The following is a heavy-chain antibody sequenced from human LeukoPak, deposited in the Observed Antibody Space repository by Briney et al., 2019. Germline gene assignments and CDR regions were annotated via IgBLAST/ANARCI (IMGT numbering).Heavy chain of an antibody. D-gene: IGHD6-19*01. CDR1: GGSISSYY. CDR3: VGTYSSGWYGWSFDY. V-gene: IGHV4-59*08. J-gene: IGHJ4*02. Sequence: PSETLSLTCTVSGGSISSYYWSWLRQPPGKGLEWIGYIYYSGSTNYNPSLKSRVTISVDTSKNQFSLKLSSVTAADTAVYYCVGTYSSGWYGWSFDYWGQGTLVTVSS. CDR2: IYYSGST.